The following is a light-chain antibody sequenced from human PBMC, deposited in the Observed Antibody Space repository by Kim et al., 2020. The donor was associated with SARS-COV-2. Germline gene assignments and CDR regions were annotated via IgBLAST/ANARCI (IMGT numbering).Light chain of an antibody. CDR2: ATS. Sequence: AIQMTQSPSSLSASVGDRVTITCRASQGIRNDLGWYQQKPGRAPNLLIYATSTLQSGVPSRFSGSGSGTDFTLTISSLQPEDVATYYCQQDYDYPLTFGGGTKVDIK. CDR3: QQDYDYPLT. V-gene: IGKV1-6*01. CDR1: QGIRND. J-gene: IGKJ4*01.